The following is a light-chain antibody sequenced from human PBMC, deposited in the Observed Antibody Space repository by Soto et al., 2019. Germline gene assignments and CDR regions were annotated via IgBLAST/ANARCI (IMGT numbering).Light chain of an antibody. Sequence: QPVLTQSPSASASLGASVKLTCTLSSGHSNYAIAWHQQQPEKGPRYLMKLNSDGSHNKGDGIPDRFSGSSSGAERYLIISSLQSEDEVDYYCQTWGTGIQVFGGGTQLTVL. CDR1: SGHSNYA. CDR2: LNSDGSH. V-gene: IGLV4-69*01. J-gene: IGLJ3*02. CDR3: QTWGTGIQV.